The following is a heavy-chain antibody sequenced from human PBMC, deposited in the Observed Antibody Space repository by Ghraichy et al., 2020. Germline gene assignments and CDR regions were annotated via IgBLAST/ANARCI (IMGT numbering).Heavy chain of an antibody. D-gene: IGHD3-22*01. CDR3: ASLADNDGSGCFDL. CDR2: ISYSGTKS. CDR1: GFTFSNYE. V-gene: IGHV3-48*03. J-gene: IGHJ4*02. Sequence: GGSLRLSCGASGFTFSNYEMNWIRQAPGKGLEWISFISYSGTKSYYANSVRGRFTISRDNAKNSVSLEMTSLRAEDTGVYYCASLADNDGSGCFDLWGQGTLVTVSP.